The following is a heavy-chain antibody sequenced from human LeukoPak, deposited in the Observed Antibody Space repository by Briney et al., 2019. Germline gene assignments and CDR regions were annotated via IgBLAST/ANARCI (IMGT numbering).Heavy chain of an antibody. V-gene: IGHV3-30*02. D-gene: IGHD1-14*01. Sequence: GGSLRLSCAASGFTFSSYGMHWVRQAPGKGREWVTFIRYDGSNKYYADSVKGRFTISRDNSKNTLYLQMNSLRAEDTAVYYCAKATRATETDSQDYWGQGILVTVSS. J-gene: IGHJ4*02. CDR2: IRYDGSNK. CDR1: GFTFSSYG. CDR3: AKATRATETDSQDY.